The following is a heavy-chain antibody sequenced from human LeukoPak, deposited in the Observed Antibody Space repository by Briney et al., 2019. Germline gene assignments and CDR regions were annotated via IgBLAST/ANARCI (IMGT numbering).Heavy chain of an antibody. CDR1: GGSISSYY. CDR2: IYYSGST. V-gene: IGHV4-59*08. CDR3: ARGVSYYDSSGYYNEYFQH. D-gene: IGHD3-22*01. Sequence: SETLSLTCTVSGGSISSYYWSWIRQPPGKGLEWSVYIYYSGSTNYNPSLKSRVTISVDTSKNQFSLKLSSVTAADTAVYYCARGVSYYDSSGYYNEYFQHWGQGTLVTVSS. J-gene: IGHJ1*01.